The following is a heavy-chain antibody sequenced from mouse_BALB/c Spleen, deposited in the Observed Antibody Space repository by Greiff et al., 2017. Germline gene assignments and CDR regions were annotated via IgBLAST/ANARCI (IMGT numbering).Heavy chain of an antibody. CDR3: ARGGPSYYFDY. Sequence: VQLQQPGAELVKPGTSVKLSCKASGYNFTSYWINWVKLRPGQGLEWIGDIYPGSGSTNYNEKFESKATLTVDTSSSTAYMQLSSLASEDSALYYCARGGPSYYFDYWGQGTTLTVSS. J-gene: IGHJ2*01. CDR1: GYNFTSYW. CDR2: IYPGSGST. V-gene: IGHV1-55*01.